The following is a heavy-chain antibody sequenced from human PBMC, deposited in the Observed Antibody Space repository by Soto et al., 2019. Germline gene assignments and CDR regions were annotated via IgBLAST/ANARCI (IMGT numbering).Heavy chain of an antibody. CDR3: VKITQASLEKTWYFDV. Sequence: SLRLSCAASGFSFRFYAMHWVRQAPGKGLEWVSGISWESDDIAYAGSVRGRFAVSRDNAKSSLYLQMNSLRSEDTAIYYCVKITQASLEKTWYFDVGGRGTLVKVSS. J-gene: IGHJ2*01. CDR2: ISWESDDI. D-gene: IGHD3-3*02. V-gene: IGHV3-9*01. CDR1: GFSFRFYA.